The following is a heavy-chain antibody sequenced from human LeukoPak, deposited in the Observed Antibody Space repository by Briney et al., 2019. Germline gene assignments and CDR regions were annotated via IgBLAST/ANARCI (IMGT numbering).Heavy chain of an antibody. CDR3: ARTDDAFHI. J-gene: IGHJ3*02. V-gene: IGHV4-59*02. CDR1: GDSVSSYY. CDR2: FFYSGKT. D-gene: IGHD2-21*02. Sequence: SETLSLTCTVSGDSVSSYYWSWIRQPPGKGLEWIGCFFYSGKTNYKSSLRSRLTISEDTSKNQVSLKLSSVTTADTAMYYCARTDDAFHIWGHGTTVTVSS.